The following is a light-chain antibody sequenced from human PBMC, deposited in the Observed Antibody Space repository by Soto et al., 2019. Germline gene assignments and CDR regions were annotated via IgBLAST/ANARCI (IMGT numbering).Light chain of an antibody. CDR3: QQASVLPFT. J-gene: IGKJ3*01. CDR2: AAS. CDR1: RDIGTW. Sequence: DIQMTQSPSSVSASVGDRVTITCRASRDIGTWLAWYQQIPGKAPKLLIFAASTLQNRVPSRFSGSGSGTDFTLTISGLQPEDFAPYYCQQASVLPFTFGPGTKVDIK. V-gene: IGKV1-12*01.